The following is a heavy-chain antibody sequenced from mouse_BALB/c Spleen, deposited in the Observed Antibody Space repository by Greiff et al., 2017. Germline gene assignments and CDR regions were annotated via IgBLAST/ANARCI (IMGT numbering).Heavy chain of an antibody. CDR1: SYTFTDYA. J-gene: IGHJ4*01. CDR3: ARSGYYYGSSPYAMDY. Sequence: VQLQQSGPELVRPGVSVTISCKGSSYTFTDYAMHWVKQSHAKSLEWIGVISTYYGNTNYNQKFKGKATVTVDKSSSTAYMELARLTSEDSAVYYCARSGYYYGSSPYAMDYWGQGTSVTVSS. D-gene: IGHD1-1*01. CDR2: ISTYYGNT. V-gene: IGHV1-67*01.